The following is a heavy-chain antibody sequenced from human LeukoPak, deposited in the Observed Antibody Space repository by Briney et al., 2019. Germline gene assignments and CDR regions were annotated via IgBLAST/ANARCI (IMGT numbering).Heavy chain of an antibody. V-gene: IGHV1-24*01. CDR1: GYTLTELS. J-gene: IGHJ6*03. CDR2: FDPEDGET. D-gene: IGHD5-12*01. CDR3: ARVGRGYSGYDSPYYYYYYMDV. Sequence: ASVKVSCKVSGYTLTELSMHWVRQAPGKGLEWMGGFDPEDGETIYAQKFQGRVTMTRDMSTSTVYMELSSLRSEDTAVYYCARVGRGYSGYDSPYYYYYYMDVWGKGTTVTVSS.